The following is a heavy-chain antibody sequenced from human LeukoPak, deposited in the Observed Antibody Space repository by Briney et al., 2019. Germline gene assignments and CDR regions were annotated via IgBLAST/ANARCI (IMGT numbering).Heavy chain of an antibody. J-gene: IGHJ5*02. CDR3: ARHWSHSVAQFGRYYWFDP. V-gene: IGHV4-4*07. CDR2: VDTSGRT. CDR1: GGSISGYY. D-gene: IGHD2-15*01. Sequence: SETLSLTCTVSGGSISGYYWSWIRQPAGKGLEWIGHVDTSGRTNYNSSLMSRVTMSVDPSKNQFSLRLTSVTAADTAVYYCARHWSHSVAQFGRYYWFDPWGQGTLVTVSS.